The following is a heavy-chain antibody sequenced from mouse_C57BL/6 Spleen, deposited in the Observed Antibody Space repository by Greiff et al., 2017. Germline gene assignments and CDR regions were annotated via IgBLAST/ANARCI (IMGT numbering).Heavy chain of an antibody. D-gene: IGHD2-1*01. CDR1: GYSITSGYD. Sequence: EVQLQESGPGLVKPSQSLSLTCTVTGYSITSGYDWHWIRHFPGNKLAWMGYISYSGSTNYNPSLKSRISITHDTSKNQFFLKLNSVTTEDTATYDCARGNSAWVAYGGQGTLVTVSA. CDR2: ISYSGST. V-gene: IGHV3-1*01. J-gene: IGHJ3*01. CDR3: ARGNSAWVAY.